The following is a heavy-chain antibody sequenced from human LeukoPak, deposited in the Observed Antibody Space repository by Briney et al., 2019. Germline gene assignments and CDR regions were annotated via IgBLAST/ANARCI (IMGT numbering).Heavy chain of an antibody. D-gene: IGHD6-19*01. CDR1: GGSFSDYY. V-gene: IGHV4-34*01. CDR2: INHSGYT. J-gene: IGHJ1*01. CDR3: ARGRPVGAVAGTKRAEYFQH. Sequence: SETLSLTCAVYGGSFSDYYWSWIRQPPGKGLEWIGEINHSGYTNYNPSLKSRVTISVDTSKNQFSLKLSSVTAADTAVYYCARGRPVGAVAGTKRAEYFQHWGQGTLVTVSS.